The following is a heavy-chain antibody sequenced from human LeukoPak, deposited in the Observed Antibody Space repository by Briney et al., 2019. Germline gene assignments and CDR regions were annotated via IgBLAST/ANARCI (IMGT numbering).Heavy chain of an antibody. CDR3: ANSGYSYGYVTGYFDY. Sequence: GGSLRLSCAASGFTFSSYAMHWVRQAPGKGLEWVAVISYDGSNKYYADSVKGRFTISRDNSKNTLYLQMNSLRAEDTAVYYCANSGYSYGYVTGYFDYWGQGTLVTVSS. J-gene: IGHJ4*02. D-gene: IGHD5-18*01. CDR1: GFTFSSYA. CDR2: ISYDGSNK. V-gene: IGHV3-30-3*01.